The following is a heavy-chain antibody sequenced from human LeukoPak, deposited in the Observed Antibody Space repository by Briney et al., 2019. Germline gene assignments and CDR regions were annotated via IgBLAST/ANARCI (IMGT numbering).Heavy chain of an antibody. J-gene: IGHJ3*02. CDR2: IYPGDSDI. Sequence: GESLQISCKGSGYSFLSYWIGWVRRMPGKGLEWMGIIYPGDSDIRYSPSFQGQVTISADKSISTAYLQWSSLKASDTAMYYCARRALQNAFDIWGQGTMVTVSS. CDR1: GYSFLSYW. V-gene: IGHV5-51*01. CDR3: ARRALQNAFDI.